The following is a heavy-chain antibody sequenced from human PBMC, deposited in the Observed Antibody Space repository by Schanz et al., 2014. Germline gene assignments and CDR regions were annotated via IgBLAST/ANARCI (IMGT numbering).Heavy chain of an antibody. CDR1: GFTFSSYA. V-gene: IGHV3-48*01. D-gene: IGHD1-1*01. CDR2: ITYNGGTI. CDR3: ARERRNADLDY. Sequence: EVQLLESGGGLVQPGGSLRLSCAASGFTFSSYAMSWVRQAPGKGLEWISYITYNGGTIYYAGTVKGRFTISRDNAKNSLYLEMNSLRAEDTALYYCARERRNADLDYWGQGTLVTVSS. J-gene: IGHJ4*02.